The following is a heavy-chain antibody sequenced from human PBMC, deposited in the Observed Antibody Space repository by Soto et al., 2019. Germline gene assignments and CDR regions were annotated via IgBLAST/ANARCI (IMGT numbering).Heavy chain of an antibody. CDR1: GDSISSRSYY. D-gene: IGHD2-21*02. J-gene: IGHJ4*02. Sequence: SSETLSLTCTVSGDSISSRSYYWGWIRQPPGKGLEWIGSIYYSGSTYNNPSLRSRVSMSIDTSKDQFSLKLKSVTAADTALYFCARQRTSVVTQAYFDVWGQGSLVTVS. V-gene: IGHV4-39*01. CDR2: IYYSGST. CDR3: ARQRTSVVTQAYFDV.